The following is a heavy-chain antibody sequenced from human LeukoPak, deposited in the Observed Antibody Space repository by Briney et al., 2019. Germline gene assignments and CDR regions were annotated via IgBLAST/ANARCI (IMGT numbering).Heavy chain of an antibody. V-gene: IGHV3-23*01. CDR3: AKDRTPDGFYSIDY. CDR2: VTGNSGLI. Sequence: PAGPLRLSGTASAVTFGIYAMNWLPPPPGKGLSSVSVVTGNSGLIDYADSVKGRFTISRDYARNTLYLQMTTLRAEDTAIYFCAKDRTPDGFYSIDYWGQGALVTVSS. J-gene: IGHJ4*02. CDR1: AVTFGIYA. D-gene: IGHD2-15*01.